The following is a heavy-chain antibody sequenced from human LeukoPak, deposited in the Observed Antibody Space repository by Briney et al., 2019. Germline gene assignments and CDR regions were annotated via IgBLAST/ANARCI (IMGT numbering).Heavy chain of an antibody. CDR3: ARPLYCSSTSCSDAFDI. V-gene: IGHV4-38-2*01. D-gene: IGHD2-2*01. J-gene: IGHJ3*02. Sequence: SENLSLTGAVSGSSITSVYYWGWIRQPPGKWLGWIGSIHNSRITYYRPSLKGRVTISVDTSKNQFSLKMRSVTAADTAIYYCARPLYCSSTSCSDAFDIWGQGTLVTVSS. CDR2: IHNSRIT. CDR1: GSSITSVYY.